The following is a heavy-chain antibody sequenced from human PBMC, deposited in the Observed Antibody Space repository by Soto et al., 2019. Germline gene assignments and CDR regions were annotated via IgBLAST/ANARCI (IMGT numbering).Heavy chain of an antibody. D-gene: IGHD6-19*01. CDR3: VREGGDLRGSGVFDY. CDR1: GFTFSFYT. CDR2: ISRGGSSI. Sequence: EPQLVESGGGLVQPGGSLRLSCAASGFTFSFYTMNWVRQTPGKGLEWLAYISRGGSSIYYADSVKGRFTVSRDNANNSLSLQLNSLRREDTAEYYCVREGGDLRGSGVFDYWGQGTLVTVSS. V-gene: IGHV3-48*01. J-gene: IGHJ4*02.